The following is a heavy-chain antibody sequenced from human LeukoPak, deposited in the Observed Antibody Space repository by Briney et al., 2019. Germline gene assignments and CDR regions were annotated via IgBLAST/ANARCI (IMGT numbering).Heavy chain of an antibody. D-gene: IGHD2-21*02. Sequence: PGRSLRLSCAASGFTFSNAWTSWVRQAPGKGLEWVGRIKSKTDGGTTDYAAPVKGRFTISRDDSKNTLYLQMNSLKTEDTAVYYCTTEEVVTAIAGVPGVGDVWGQGTTVTVSS. J-gene: IGHJ6*02. CDR3: TTEEVVTAIAGVPGVGDV. V-gene: IGHV3-15*01. CDR2: IKSKTDGGTT. CDR1: GFTFSNAW.